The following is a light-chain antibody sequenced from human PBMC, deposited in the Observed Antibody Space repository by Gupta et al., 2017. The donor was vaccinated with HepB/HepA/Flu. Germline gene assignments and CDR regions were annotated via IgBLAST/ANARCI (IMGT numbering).Light chain of an antibody. CDR1: SSNIGSNT. J-gene: IGLJ2*01. Sequence: QSVLTQPPSASGTPGQRVTIPCSASSSNIGSNTVNWYQQLPGTAPKLLIYSNNQRPSGVPGRFSGSKSGTSASLAISGLQSEDEADYYCAAWDDSLNGVVFGGGTKLTVL. V-gene: IGLV1-44*01. CDR2: SNN. CDR3: AAWDDSLNGVV.